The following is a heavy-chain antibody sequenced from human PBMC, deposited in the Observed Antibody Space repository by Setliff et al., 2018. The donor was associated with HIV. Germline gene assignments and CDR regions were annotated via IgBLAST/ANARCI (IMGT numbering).Heavy chain of an antibody. J-gene: IGHJ4*02. CDR1: GGTFKNFA. Sequence: SVKVSCKAPGGTFKNFAINWVRQAPGQGLEWMGGIIPVSDTTNYAQKFQGRVTMTRDTSTSTVYMELSSLRSEDTAVYYCARGALVATIDYFDYWGQGTLVTVSS. D-gene: IGHD5-12*01. CDR2: IIPVSDTT. V-gene: IGHV1-69*06. CDR3: ARGALVATIDYFDY.